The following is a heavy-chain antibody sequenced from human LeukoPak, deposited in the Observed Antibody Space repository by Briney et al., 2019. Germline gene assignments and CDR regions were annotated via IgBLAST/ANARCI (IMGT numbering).Heavy chain of an antibody. J-gene: IGHJ4*02. CDR1: GFTFSNAW. D-gene: IGHD6-6*01. V-gene: IGHV4-4*02. CDR3: ARGTWAARSDY. CDR2: IHHGGSA. Sequence: GSLRLSCAASGFTFSNAWMSWVRQAPGKGLEWIGEIHHGGSANYNPSLKSRVTISEDTSINQFSLKLASVTAADTAVYYCARGTWAARSDYWGQGTLVTVSS.